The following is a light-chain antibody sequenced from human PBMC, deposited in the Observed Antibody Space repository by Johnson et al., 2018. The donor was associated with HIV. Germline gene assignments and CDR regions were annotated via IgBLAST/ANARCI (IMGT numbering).Light chain of an antibody. J-gene: IGLJ1*01. Sequence: QSVLTQSPSVSAAPGQKVTISCSGSSCDIGNNYVSWYQHLPGTAPKLLICENNKRPSGIPDRFSGSKSGTSATLGITGLRTGDEADYYCGTWDSSLSAHYVFGTGTKITVL. CDR3: GTWDSSLSAHYV. CDR2: ENN. CDR1: SCDIGNNY. V-gene: IGLV1-51*02.